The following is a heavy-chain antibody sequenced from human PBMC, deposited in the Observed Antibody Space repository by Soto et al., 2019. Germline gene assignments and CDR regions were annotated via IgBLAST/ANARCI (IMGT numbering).Heavy chain of an antibody. CDR2: IKKKADGETT. J-gene: IGHJ4*02. CDR3: TTTSGVTFNS. D-gene: IGHD2-21*02. Sequence: GGSLRLSCAASTFTFSDAWLTWVRQAPGKGLEWVGRIKKKADGETTDYAAPVKGRFTISRDDSKNTLFLQMNSLKIEDTAVYYCTTTSGVTFNSWGQGTRVTVSS. V-gene: IGHV3-15*01. CDR1: TFTFSDAW.